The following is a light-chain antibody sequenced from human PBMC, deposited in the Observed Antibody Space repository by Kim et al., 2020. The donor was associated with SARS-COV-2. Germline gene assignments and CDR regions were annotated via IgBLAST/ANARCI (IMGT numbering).Light chain of an antibody. CDR3: QHYNTYPWT. V-gene: IGKV1-5*03. CDR1: QRIGYW. Sequence: DIQMSQSPSTLSASVGDRVTLTCRASQRIGYWLAWYQQQPGKAPKLLIYKASTLESGVPLRFSGSGSGTEFTLTISSLQPEDFATYYGQHYNTYPWTFGQGTKVDIK. CDR2: KAS. J-gene: IGKJ1*01.